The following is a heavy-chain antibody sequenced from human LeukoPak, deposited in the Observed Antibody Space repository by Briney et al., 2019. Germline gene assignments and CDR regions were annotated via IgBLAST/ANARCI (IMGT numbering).Heavy chain of an antibody. V-gene: IGHV4-4*07. CDR1: GGSISSYY. J-gene: IGHJ5*02. CDR3: ARGKAVAGTKGWFDP. Sequence: SETLSLTCTVSGGSISSYYWSWIRQPAGKGLEWIGRIYTSGSTNYNPSLKSRVTMSVDTSKNQFSLKLSSVTAADTAVYYCARGKAVAGTKGWFDPWGQGTLVTVSS. CDR2: IYTSGST. D-gene: IGHD6-19*01.